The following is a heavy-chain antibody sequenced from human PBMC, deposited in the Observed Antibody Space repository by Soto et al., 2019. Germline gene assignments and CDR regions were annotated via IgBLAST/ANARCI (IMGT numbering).Heavy chain of an antibody. D-gene: IGHD3-16*01. CDR2: IIPIFGTA. J-gene: IGHJ6*02. V-gene: IGHV1-69*12. CDR1: GGTFSSYA. CDR3: SGLGYYYYGMDV. Sequence: QVQLVQSGAEVKKPGSSVKVSCKASGGTFSSYAISWVRQAPGQGLEWMGGIIPIFGTANYAQKFQGRVTITADESTSTAYMELSSLRSEDTAVDYCSGLGYYYYGMDVWGQGTTVTVSS.